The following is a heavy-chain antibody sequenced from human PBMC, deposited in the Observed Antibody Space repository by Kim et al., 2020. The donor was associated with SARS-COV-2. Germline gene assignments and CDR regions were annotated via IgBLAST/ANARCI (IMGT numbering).Heavy chain of an antibody. J-gene: IGHJ4*02. V-gene: IGHV6-1*01. Sequence: YAVSVKSRITINPDTSKNQFSLQLNSVTPEDTAVYYCARGTMVRGLIVDYWGQGTLVTVSS. CDR3: ARGTMVRGLIVDY. D-gene: IGHD3-10*01.